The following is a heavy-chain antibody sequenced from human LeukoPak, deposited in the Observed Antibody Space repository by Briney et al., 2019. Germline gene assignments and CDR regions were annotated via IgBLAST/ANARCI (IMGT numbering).Heavy chain of an antibody. J-gene: IGHJ4*02. D-gene: IGHD3-22*01. CDR2: IRQDGSQK. CDR3: ARDSYYDSSGYSSPDY. Sequence: GGSLRLSCAASGFTFSSYWMSWVRQAPGKGLEWVATIRQDGSQKYYVDSVKGRFTISRDNAKNSLYLQMNSLRAEDTAVYYCARDSYYDSSGYSSPDYWGQGTLVTVSS. V-gene: IGHV3-7*01. CDR1: GFTFSSYW.